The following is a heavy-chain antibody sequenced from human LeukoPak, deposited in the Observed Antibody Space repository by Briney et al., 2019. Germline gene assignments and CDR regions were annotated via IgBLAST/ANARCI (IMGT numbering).Heavy chain of an antibody. J-gene: IGHJ4*02. V-gene: IGHV4-39*01. D-gene: IGHD3-3*01. CDR3: ARHAYYDFWSAYTIPGDY. CDR2: IYYSGST. CDR1: GGSISSSSYS. Sequence: SETLSLTCTVSGGSISSSSYSWGWIRQPPGKGLEWIGSIYYSGSTYYNPSLKSRATISVDTSTNQFSLKLSSLTAADTAVYYCARHAYYDFWSAYTIPGDYWGQGTLVTVSS.